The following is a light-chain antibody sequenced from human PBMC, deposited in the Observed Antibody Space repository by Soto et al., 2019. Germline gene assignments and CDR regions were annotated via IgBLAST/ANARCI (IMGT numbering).Light chain of an antibody. J-gene: IGLJ2*01. CDR3: SSYTRSSTLV. CDR1: SNDVGGYKY. V-gene: IGLV2-14*01. Sequence: QSALTQPPSVAGSPGQSITISCTGTSNDVGGYKYVSWYQQHPGRAPKLMIYDVTNRPSGVSNRFSGSKSGNTASLTISGLQAEDEADYYCSSYTRSSTLVFGGGTQLTVL. CDR2: DVT.